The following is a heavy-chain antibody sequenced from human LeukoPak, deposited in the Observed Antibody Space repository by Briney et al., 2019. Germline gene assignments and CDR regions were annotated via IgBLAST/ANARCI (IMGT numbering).Heavy chain of an antibody. CDR1: GGTISSYY. V-gene: IGHV4-59*08. D-gene: IGHD6-13*01. CDR3: ARLRIAAAGTGYYYYYGMDV. CDR2: IYYSGST. Sequence: PSETLSLTCTVSGGTISSYYWSWIRQPPGKGLEGIGHIYYSGSTNYNPSLKMRVTISVDTSKNQFSLKLSSVTAADTAVYYCARLRIAAAGTGYYYYYGMDVWGQGTTVTVSS. J-gene: IGHJ6*02.